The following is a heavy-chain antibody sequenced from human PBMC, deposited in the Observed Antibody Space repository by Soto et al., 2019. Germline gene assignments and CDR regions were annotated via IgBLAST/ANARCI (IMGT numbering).Heavy chain of an antibody. J-gene: IGHJ4*02. CDR1: GFTFSSFA. V-gene: IGHV3-30*09. CDR2: ISDDGSNK. Sequence: QVQLVESGGGVVQPGRSLRLSCAASGFTFSSFAMHWVRQAPGKGLEWVALISDDGSNKYYADSVKGRFAISRDNSKNTLYLQMNSLRGEDTAVYSCARVEQRLYIAKYWGQGTLVTVSS. CDR3: ARVEQRLYIAKY. D-gene: IGHD6-25*01.